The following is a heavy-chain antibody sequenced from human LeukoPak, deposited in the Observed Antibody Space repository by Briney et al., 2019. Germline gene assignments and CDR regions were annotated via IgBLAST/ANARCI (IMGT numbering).Heavy chain of an antibody. V-gene: IGHV1-2*02. J-gene: IGHJ5*02. Sequence: PSVSLSCTASGYTFTDYYIHWVRQAPGQAREWMGWINLKSGDTYYAQNFQDRVTMTGDTSISTAYLELSSLRSDDTALFYCARSYFDVLTNYYVWLARWGQGTLVTVSS. CDR2: INLKSGDT. D-gene: IGHD3-9*01. CDR1: GYTFTDYY. CDR3: ARSYFDVLTNYYVWLAR.